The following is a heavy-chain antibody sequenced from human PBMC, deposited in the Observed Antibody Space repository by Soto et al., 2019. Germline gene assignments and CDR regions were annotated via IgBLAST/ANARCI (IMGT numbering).Heavy chain of an antibody. D-gene: IGHD2-2*01. CDR2: IYHSRSP. J-gene: IGHJ5*02. CDR1: GDSVSTYY. CDR3: ARGEHTSAGRENWFDP. Sequence: QVQLQESGPGLVKPAETLSLTCTVSGDSVSTYYWSWIRQPPGKGLEWIGYIYHSRSPSYNPSLQSRATRSLDTSKNQLSLKLSCVTAADTAVYCCARGEHTSAGRENWFDPWGQGTLVTVSS. V-gene: IGHV4-59*02.